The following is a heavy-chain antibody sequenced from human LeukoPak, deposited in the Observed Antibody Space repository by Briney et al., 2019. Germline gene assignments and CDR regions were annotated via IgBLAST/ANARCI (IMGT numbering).Heavy chain of an antibody. Sequence: GGSLRLSCAASGFTVSSNYMSWVRQAPGKGREWASIMYTGGNTAYADTVKGRSPITRATSKPTLYLQMSSLRAEDTAVYYCASPSSGQSFDTWGQGKMVTASS. V-gene: IGHV3-53*01. J-gene: IGHJ3*02. CDR3: ASPSSGQSFDT. CDR1: GFTVSSNY. CDR2: MYTGGNT. D-gene: IGHD6-19*01.